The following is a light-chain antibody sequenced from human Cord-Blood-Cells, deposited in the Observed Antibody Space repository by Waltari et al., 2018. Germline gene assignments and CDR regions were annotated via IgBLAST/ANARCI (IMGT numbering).Light chain of an antibody. V-gene: IGLV2-14*01. Sequence: QSALTQPASVSGSPGQSITIPCSGTSSDVGGYNHVSWYQQHPGKAPKLVIYDVSKRPSGVSTRFSGSKSGNTASLTISGLQAEDEADYYCSSYTSSSTLVFGGGTKLTVL. CDR1: SSDVGGYNH. CDR2: DVS. CDR3: SSYTSSSTLV. J-gene: IGLJ3*02.